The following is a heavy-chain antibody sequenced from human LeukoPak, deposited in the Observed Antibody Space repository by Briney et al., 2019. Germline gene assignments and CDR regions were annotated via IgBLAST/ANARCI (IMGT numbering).Heavy chain of an antibody. CDR1: GFTFSSYW. Sequence: PGGSLRLSCAASGFTFSSYWMSWVRQAPGKGLEWVANIKQDGSEKYYVDSVRGRFTISRDNAKNSLYLQMNSLRAEDTAVYYCARVLQPSSSWYRGDYFDYWGQGTLVTVSS. D-gene: IGHD6-13*01. J-gene: IGHJ4*02. CDR3: ARVLQPSSSWYRGDYFDY. V-gene: IGHV3-7*04. CDR2: IKQDGSEK.